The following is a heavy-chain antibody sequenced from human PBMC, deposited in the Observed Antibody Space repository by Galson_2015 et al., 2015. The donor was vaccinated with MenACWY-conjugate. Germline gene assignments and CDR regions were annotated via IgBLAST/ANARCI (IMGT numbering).Heavy chain of an antibody. D-gene: IGHD2-8*02. CDR1: GFSFSNVW. Sequence: SLRLSCAATGFSFSNVWMSWVRQAPGKGPEWVARIKSRADGEKTDYAAPVRGRFSISRDDSRNALYLQMTSLKSDDTAMYYCTTDRISGGGRLYWDNWGQGTLVTVSS. V-gene: IGHV3-15*01. CDR2: IKSRADGEKT. CDR3: TTDRISGGGRLYWDN. J-gene: IGHJ1*01.